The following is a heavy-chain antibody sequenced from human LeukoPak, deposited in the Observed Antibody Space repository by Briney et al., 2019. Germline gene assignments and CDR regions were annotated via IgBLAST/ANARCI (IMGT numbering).Heavy chain of an antibody. V-gene: IGHV3-53*01. CDR2: IYSGGNT. CDR3: AKDVSYYDILTGYYWKGDFDY. Sequence: GGSLRLSCAASGFTVSSNYMSWVRQAPGKGLEWVSVIYSGGNTDYADSVKGRFTISRDNSKNTVYLQMNSLRAEDTAVYYCAKDVSYYDILTGYYWKGDFDYWGQGTLVTVSS. J-gene: IGHJ4*02. D-gene: IGHD3-9*01. CDR1: GFTVSSNY.